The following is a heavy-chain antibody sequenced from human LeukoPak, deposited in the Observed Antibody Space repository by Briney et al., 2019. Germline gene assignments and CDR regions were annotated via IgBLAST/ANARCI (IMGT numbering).Heavy chain of an antibody. D-gene: IGHD2-2*01. V-gene: IGHV3-23*01. CDR2: ISGSGGST. Sequence: GGSLRPSCAASGFTFSSYAMSWVRQAPGKGLEWVSAISGSGGSTYYADSVKGRFTISRDNSKNTLYLQMNSLRAEDTAVYYCAKDPGYCSSTSCYFFDYWGQGTLVTVSS. CDR3: AKDPGYCSSTSCYFFDY. CDR1: GFTFSSYA. J-gene: IGHJ4*02.